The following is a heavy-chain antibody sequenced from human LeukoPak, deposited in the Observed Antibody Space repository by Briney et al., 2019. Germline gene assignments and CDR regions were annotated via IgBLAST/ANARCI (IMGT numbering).Heavy chain of an antibody. Sequence: PSETLSLTCTVSLGSISIISSSTYYWGWIRQAPGKGLEWIVRLYYGENSHYNPSLKSRATLSVDTSNNQFSLKLTSVTAADAAVYFCARQLPTAAADTRGYFDYWGQGTVVTVSS. CDR1: LGSISIISSSTYY. J-gene: IGHJ4*02. V-gene: IGHV4-39*01. D-gene: IGHD6-25*01. CDR3: ARQLPTAAADTRGYFDY. CDR2: LYYGENS.